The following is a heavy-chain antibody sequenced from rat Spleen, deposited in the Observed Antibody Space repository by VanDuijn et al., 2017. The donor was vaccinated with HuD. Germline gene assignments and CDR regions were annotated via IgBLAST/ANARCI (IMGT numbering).Heavy chain of an antibody. Sequence: EVQLVESGGGLVQPGRSLKLSCAASGFTFSSFAMAWVRQAPKKGLEWVASISTGGGNTYYRDSVKGRFPISRDNAKSTLYLQVDSLGSEDTATYYCARRYDFDYWGQGVMVTVSS. V-gene: IGHV5S23*01. D-gene: IGHD2-1*01. CDR3: ARRYDFDY. CDR2: ISTGGGNT. CDR1: GFTFSSFA. J-gene: IGHJ2*01.